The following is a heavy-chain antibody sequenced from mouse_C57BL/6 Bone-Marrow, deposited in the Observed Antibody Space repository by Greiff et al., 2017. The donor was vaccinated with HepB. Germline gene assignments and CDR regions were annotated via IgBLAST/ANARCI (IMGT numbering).Heavy chain of an antibody. CDR2: INPYNGGT. CDR3: AKGSSYLPWFAY. D-gene: IGHD1-1*01. J-gene: IGHJ3*01. CDR1: GYTFTDYY. Sequence: EVQLQQSGPVLVKPGASVKMSCKASGYTFTDYYMNWVKQSHGKSLEWIGVINPYNGGTSYNQKFKGKATLTVDKSSSTAYMELNSLTSEDSAVYYCAKGSSYLPWFAYWGQGTLVTVSA. V-gene: IGHV1-19*01.